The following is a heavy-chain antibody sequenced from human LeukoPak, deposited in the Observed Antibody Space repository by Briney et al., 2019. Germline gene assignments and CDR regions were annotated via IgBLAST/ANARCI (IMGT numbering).Heavy chain of an antibody. V-gene: IGHV3-11*06. D-gene: IGHD3-10*01. CDR1: GFTFSDYY. CDR3: ARDMVRGDLTDY. CDR2: ISSSSSYT. J-gene: IGHJ4*02. Sequence: PGGSLRLSCAASGFTFSDYYMSWIRQAPGKGLEWVSYISSSSSYTNYADSVKGRFTIPRDNAKNSLYLQMNSLRAEDTAVYYCARDMVRGDLTDYWGQGTLVTVSS.